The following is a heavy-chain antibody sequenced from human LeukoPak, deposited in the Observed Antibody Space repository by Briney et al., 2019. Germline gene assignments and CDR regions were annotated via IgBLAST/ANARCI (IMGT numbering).Heavy chain of an antibody. CDR1: GYTFNGYY. Sequence: ASVKVSCKASGYTFNGYYMHWVRQAPGQGLEWMGWINPNSGGTNYAQKFQGRVTMTRDTSISTAYMELSRLRSDDTAVYYCARVYSGYDGFYYGMDVWGQGTTVTVS. J-gene: IGHJ6*02. CDR3: ARVYSGYDGFYYGMDV. D-gene: IGHD5-12*01. CDR2: INPNSGGT. V-gene: IGHV1-2*02.